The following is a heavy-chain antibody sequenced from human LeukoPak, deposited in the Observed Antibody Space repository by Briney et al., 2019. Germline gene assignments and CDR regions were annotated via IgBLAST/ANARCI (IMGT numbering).Heavy chain of an antibody. CDR2: INHSGST. CDR3: ARGLRGSWSLNWFDP. J-gene: IGHJ5*02. CDR1: GGSFSGYY. D-gene: IGHD6-13*01. V-gene: IGHV4-34*01. Sequence: SETLSLTCAVYGGSFSGYYWSWIRQPPGKGLEWIGEINHSGSTNYNPSHKSRVAISVDTSKNQFSLKLSSVTAADTAVYYCARGLRGSWSLNWFDPWGQGTLVTVSS.